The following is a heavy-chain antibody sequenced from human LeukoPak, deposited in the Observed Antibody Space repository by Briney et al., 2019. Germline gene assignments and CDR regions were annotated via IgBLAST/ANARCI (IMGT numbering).Heavy chain of an antibody. J-gene: IGHJ6*02. Sequence: GGSLRLSCAASGLTVSSNYMSWVRQAPGKGVEWGSVIYSGGSTYYADSVKGRFTLSRDNSKNTLYLQMNSLRAEDTAVYYCAREGDTAMAPNYYYYGMDVGGQGTTVTVS. V-gene: IGHV3-66*01. CDR2: IYSGGST. D-gene: IGHD5-18*01. CDR3: AREGDTAMAPNYYYYGMDV. CDR1: GLTVSSNY.